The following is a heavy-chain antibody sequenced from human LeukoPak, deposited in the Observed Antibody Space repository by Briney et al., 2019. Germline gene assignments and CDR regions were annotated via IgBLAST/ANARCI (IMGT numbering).Heavy chain of an antibody. CDR2: ISSRGTTT. Sequence: KSGGSLRLSCLASGFTFRDYYMTWIRQAPGKGLEWISFISSRGTTTDYADSVKGRFTISRDNAKNTLYLQMNSLRAEDTAVYYCARDWGAAVEVFDYWGEGALGTVSS. CDR3: ARDWGAAVEVFDY. D-gene: IGHD6-19*01. V-gene: IGHV3-11*04. CDR1: GFTFRDYY. J-gene: IGHJ4*02.